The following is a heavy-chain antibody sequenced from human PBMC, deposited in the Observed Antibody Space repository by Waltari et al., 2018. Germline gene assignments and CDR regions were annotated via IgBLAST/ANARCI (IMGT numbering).Heavy chain of an antibody. CDR1: GYPLPGHY. V-gene: IGHV1-2*02. J-gene: IGHJ5*02. CDR3: ARDLSTSSLFYWFDP. D-gene: IGHD2-2*01. Sequence: QVQLVQSGAEVRKPGASVKVSCQASGYPLPGHYIHWVRQAPGQGLEWRGWLNPNTGGTKYAQKFQGRVTMTRDTSISTAYMELSNVTSDDTAVYYCARDLSTSSLFYWFDPWGQGSLVTVSS. CDR2: LNPNTGGT.